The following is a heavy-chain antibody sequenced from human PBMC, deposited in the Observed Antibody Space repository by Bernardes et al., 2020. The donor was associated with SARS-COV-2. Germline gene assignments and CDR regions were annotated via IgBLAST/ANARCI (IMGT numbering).Heavy chain of an antibody. D-gene: IGHD3-16*02. J-gene: IGHJ4*02. V-gene: IGHV1-18*01. CDR3: ARAFSKLRLGELSLYPFGY. CDR2: ISAYNGNT. Sequence: ASVKVSCKASGYTFTSYGISWVRQAPGQGLEWMGWISAYNGNTNYAQKLQGRVTMTTDTSTSTAYMELRSLRSDDTAVYYCARAFSKLRLGELSLYPFGYWGQGTLVTVSS. CDR1: GYTFTSYG.